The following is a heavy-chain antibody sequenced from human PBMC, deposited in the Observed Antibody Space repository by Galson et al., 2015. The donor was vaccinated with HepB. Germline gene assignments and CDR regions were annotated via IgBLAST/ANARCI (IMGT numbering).Heavy chain of an antibody. J-gene: IGHJ4*02. CDR1: GITFNNYI. CDR3: ARVQGSGSYYNWGYYFDY. CDR2: ISGSGGRT. D-gene: IGHD3-10*01. V-gene: IGHV3-23*01. Sequence: SLRLSCAASGITFNNYIMNWVRQAPGKGLEWVSAISGSGGRTYYADSVRGRFTISRDNSKNTLYLQMNSLRAEDTAVYYCARVQGSGSYYNWGYYFDYWGQGTLVTVSS.